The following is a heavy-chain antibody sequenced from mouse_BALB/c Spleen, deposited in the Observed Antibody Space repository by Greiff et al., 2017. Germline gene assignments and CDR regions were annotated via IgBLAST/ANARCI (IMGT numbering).Heavy chain of an antibody. V-gene: IGHV1-80*01. J-gene: IGHJ3*01. CDR3: ARSGDGYPTFAY. CDR2: IYPGDGDT. D-gene: IGHD2-3*01. Sequence: QVQLQQSGAELVRPGSSVKISCKASGYAFSSYWMNWVKQRPGQGLEWIGQIYPGDGDTNYNGKFKGKATLTADKSSSTAYMQLSSLTSEDSAVYFCARSGDGYPTFAYWGQGTLVTVSA. CDR1: GYAFSSYW.